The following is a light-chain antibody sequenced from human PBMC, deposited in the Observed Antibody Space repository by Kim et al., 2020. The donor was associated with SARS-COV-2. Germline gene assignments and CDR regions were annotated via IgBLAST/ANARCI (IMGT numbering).Light chain of an antibody. Sequence: SPGERATLSCRASQSVSSNLAWYQQKPGQAPRLLIYGAYTRATGIPVRFSGSGSGSEFTLTISSLQSEDFAVYYCQQYNNWPPITFGGGTKVDIK. CDR1: QSVSSN. CDR3: QQYNNWPPIT. V-gene: IGKV3-15*01. J-gene: IGKJ4*01. CDR2: GAY.